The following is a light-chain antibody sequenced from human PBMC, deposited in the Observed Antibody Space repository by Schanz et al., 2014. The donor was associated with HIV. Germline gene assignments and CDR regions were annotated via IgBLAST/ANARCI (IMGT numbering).Light chain of an antibody. Sequence: EIVLTQSPGTLSLSPGGRATLSCGASQRLSSSYLAWYQQKRDQAPRLLIFGASTRATGVPVRFSGSGSGTEFTLTISSLQSEDFAVYYCQQYNNWPSAFGQGTRLEIK. V-gene: IGKV3-15*01. J-gene: IGKJ5*01. CDR2: GAS. CDR1: QRLSSSY. CDR3: QQYNNWPSA.